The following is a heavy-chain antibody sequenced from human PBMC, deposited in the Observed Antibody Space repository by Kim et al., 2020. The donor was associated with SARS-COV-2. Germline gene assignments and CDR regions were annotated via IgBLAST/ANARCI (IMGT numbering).Heavy chain of an antibody. Sequence: KGRFTISRDNSKNTLYLQMNSLRAEDTAVYYCARVKGAAAGAYYYYGMDVWGQGTTVTVSS. CDR3: ARVKGAAAGAYYYYGMDV. J-gene: IGHJ6*02. D-gene: IGHD6-13*01. V-gene: IGHV3-53*01.